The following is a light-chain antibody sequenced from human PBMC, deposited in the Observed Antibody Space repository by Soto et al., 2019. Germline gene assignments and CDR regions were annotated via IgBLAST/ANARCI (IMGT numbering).Light chain of an antibody. CDR3: YSTDSSGNHRV. CDR1: ALPKKY. V-gene: IGLV3-10*01. J-gene: IGLJ2*01. CDR2: EDS. Sequence: SYELTQPPSVSVSPGQTARITCSGDALPKKYAHWYQQKSGQAPVLVIYEDSKRPSGIPERFSGSSSGTMATLTISGAPVEDEADYNCYSTDSSGNHRVLGGGTKLTVL.